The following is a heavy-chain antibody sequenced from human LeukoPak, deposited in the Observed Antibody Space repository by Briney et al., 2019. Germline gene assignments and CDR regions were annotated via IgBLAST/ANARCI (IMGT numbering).Heavy chain of an antibody. V-gene: IGHV4-34*01. CDR3: ARGMAYCGGDCPGYFQH. CDR2: INHSGST. Sequence: SETLSLTCAVYGGSFSGYYWSWIRQPSGKGLEWIGEINHSGSTNYNPSLKSRVTISVDTSKNQFSLKLSSVTAADTAVYYCARGMAYCGGDCPGYFQHWGQGTLVTVSS. D-gene: IGHD2-21*02. J-gene: IGHJ1*01. CDR1: GGSFSGYY.